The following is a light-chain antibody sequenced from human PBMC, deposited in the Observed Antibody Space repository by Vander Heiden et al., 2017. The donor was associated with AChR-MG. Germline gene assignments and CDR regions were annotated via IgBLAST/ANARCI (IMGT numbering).Light chain of an antibody. CDR2: DAS. V-gene: IGKV3D-20*01. CDR3: QQYGSSPPIT. CDR1: QSISSRN. J-gene: IGKJ5*01. Sequence: EIVLTQSPATLSLSPGERATLSCGASQSISSRNLAWYQQKPGLAPRLLIYDASSRATGIPDRFSGSGSGTDFSLTISRREPEDFAVYYCQQYGSSPPITFGQGTRLEIK.